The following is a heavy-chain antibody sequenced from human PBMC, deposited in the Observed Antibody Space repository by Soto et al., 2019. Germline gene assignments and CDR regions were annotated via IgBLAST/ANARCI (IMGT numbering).Heavy chain of an antibody. Sequence: GGSLRLSCAASGFTFSSYSMNWVRQAPGKGLEWVSSISSSSSYIYYADSVKGRSTISRDNAKNSLYLQMNSLRAEDTAVYYCARYTAMVQGAARDIDYWGQGTLVTVSS. CDR3: ARYTAMVQGAARDIDY. CDR2: ISSSSSYI. V-gene: IGHV3-21*01. D-gene: IGHD5-18*01. J-gene: IGHJ4*02. CDR1: GFTFSSYS.